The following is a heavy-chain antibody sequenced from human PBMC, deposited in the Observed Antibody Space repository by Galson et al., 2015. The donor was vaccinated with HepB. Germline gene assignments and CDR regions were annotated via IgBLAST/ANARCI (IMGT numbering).Heavy chain of an antibody. J-gene: IGHJ4*02. CDR2: IKSKTDGGTT. CDR3: TTATHAEAFDY. Sequence: SLRLSCAASGFSFSPAWMTWVRQPPGKGLEWVGRIKSKTDGGTTDYAAPVKGRFTISRDDSKNTLFLQMSSLKTDDTAVYYCTTATHAEAFDYWGQGTLVTVSS. V-gene: IGHV3-15*01. CDR1: GFSFSPAW.